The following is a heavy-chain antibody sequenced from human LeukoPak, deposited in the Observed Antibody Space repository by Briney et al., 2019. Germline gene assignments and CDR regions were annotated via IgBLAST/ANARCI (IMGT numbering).Heavy chain of an antibody. CDR2: ISWNSGSI. Sequence: GGSLRLSCAASGFTFDDYAMHWVRQAPGKGLEWVSGISWNSGSIGYADSVKGRFTISRDNAKNSLYLQMNSLRAEDTALYYCAKDMGSAMDRYYFDYWGQGTLVTVSS. V-gene: IGHV3-9*01. J-gene: IGHJ4*02. D-gene: IGHD3-10*01. CDR1: GFTFDDYA. CDR3: AKDMGSAMDRYYFDY.